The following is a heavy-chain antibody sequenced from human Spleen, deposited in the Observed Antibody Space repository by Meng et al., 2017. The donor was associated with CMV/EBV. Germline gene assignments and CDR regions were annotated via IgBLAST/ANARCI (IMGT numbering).Heavy chain of an antibody. CDR2: INPNTGGT. CDR3: ATSRGLGAFDI. CDR1: GYTFIGYY. J-gene: IGHJ3*02. D-gene: IGHD3-10*01. V-gene: IGHV1-2*02. Sequence: ASVKVSCKASGYTFIGYYIHWVRQAPGQGLEWMGWINPNTGGTNYAQKFQGRVTMTRDTSITTAYRELSRLRSDDTAVYYCATSRGLGAFDIWGQGTMVTVSS.